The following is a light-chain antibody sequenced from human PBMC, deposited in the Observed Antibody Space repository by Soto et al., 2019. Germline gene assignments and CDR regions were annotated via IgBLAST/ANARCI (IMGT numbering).Light chain of an antibody. V-gene: IGKV1-39*01. CDR3: QQSYNSPYP. CDR2: AAS. Sequence: DIQVTQSPSSLSASVGDRVTITCRASQAIRVDLNWYQQKPGKAPNLLIYAASSLQSGVPSRFSGSGSGTDFTLNISSLQPEDFATYYCQQSYNSPYPFGQGTKLDIK. J-gene: IGKJ2*01. CDR1: QAIRVD.